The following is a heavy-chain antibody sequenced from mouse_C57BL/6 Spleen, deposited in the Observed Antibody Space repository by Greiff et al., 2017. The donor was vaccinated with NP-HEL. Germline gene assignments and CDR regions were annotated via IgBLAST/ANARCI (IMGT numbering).Heavy chain of an antibody. CDR2: IHPNSGST. D-gene: IGHD3-2*02. CDR1: GYTFTSYW. J-gene: IGHJ4*01. V-gene: IGHV1-64*01. Sequence: QVQLQQSGAELVKPGASVKLSCKASGYTFTSYWMHWVKQRPGQGLEWIGMIHPNSGSTNYNEKFKSKATLTVDKSSSTAYMQLSSLTSEDSAVYYCARDSSGYGYYAMDYWGQGTSVTVSS. CDR3: ARDSSGYGYYAMDY.